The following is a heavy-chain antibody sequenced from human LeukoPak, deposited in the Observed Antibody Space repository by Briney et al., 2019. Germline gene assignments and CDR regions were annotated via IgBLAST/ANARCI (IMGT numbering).Heavy chain of an antibody. CDR1: GFSFSRYW. D-gene: IGHD2-2*01. Sequence: GGSLRLSCAASGFSFSRYWMSWVRQAPGKGLEWVSVIYSGGSTYYADSVKGRFTISRDNSKNTLYLQMNSLRAEDTAVYYCARVRPENYYYYMDVWGKGTTVTISS. CDR3: ARVRPENYYYYMDV. V-gene: IGHV3-53*01. CDR2: IYSGGST. J-gene: IGHJ6*03.